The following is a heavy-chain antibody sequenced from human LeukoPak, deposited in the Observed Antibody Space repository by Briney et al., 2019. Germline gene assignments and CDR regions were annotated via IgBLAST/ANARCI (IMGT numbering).Heavy chain of an antibody. V-gene: IGHV3-23*01. CDR1: GFIFSSFA. D-gene: IGHD4-17*01. CDR2: ITGGHYAT. J-gene: IGHJ5*02. CDR3: TKDPNGDYIGAFDP. Sequence: GGSLRLSCAASGFIFSSFAMTWVRQAPGKGLEWVSSITGGHYATYNTDSVKGRFTISRDNAKNTPYLQMNSLGADDTAIYYCTKDPNGDYIGAFDPWGQGTLVTVSS.